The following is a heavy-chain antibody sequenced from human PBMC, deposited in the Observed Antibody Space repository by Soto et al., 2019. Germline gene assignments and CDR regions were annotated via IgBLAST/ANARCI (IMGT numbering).Heavy chain of an antibody. CDR2: ISAYNGNT. J-gene: IGHJ6*02. CDR3: ALGSQIFGVVTYYYYGMDV. Sequence: ASVKVSCKASGYTFTSYGISWVRQAPGQGLEWMGWISAYNGNTNYAQKLQGRVTMTTDTSTSTAYMELRSLRSDDTAVYYCALGSQIFGVVTYYYYGMDVWGQGTTVTVSS. CDR1: GYTFTSYG. V-gene: IGHV1-18*01. D-gene: IGHD3-3*01.